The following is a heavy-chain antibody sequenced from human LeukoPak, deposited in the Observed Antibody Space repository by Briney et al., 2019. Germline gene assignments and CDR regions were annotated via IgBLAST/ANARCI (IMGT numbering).Heavy chain of an antibody. Sequence: PSETLSLTCTVSGGSISSGSYYWSWIRQPAGKGLEWIGRIYTSGSTNYNPSLKSRVTISVDTSKNQFSLKLSSVTAADTAVYYCARDLYGSGSYPYYYYYMDVWGKGTTVTISS. CDR3: ARDLYGSGSYPYYYYYMDV. CDR1: GGSISSGSYY. D-gene: IGHD3-10*01. CDR2: IYTSGST. V-gene: IGHV4-61*02. J-gene: IGHJ6*03.